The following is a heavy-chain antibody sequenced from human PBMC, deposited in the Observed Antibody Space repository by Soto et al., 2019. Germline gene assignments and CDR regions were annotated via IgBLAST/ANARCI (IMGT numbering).Heavy chain of an antibody. V-gene: IGHV3-48*02. CDR3: ARDSEASGWPGQVDY. D-gene: IGHD6-19*01. CDR1: GFIFSRHS. J-gene: IGHJ4*02. CDR2: ISSSTSTI. Sequence: GGSLRLSCAASGFIFSRHSINWVRQAPGKGLEWVSYISSSTSTIYYADSVKGRFTISRDNAKNSLYLQMNSLSDEDTAVYYCARDSEASGWPGQVDYWGQGTLVTVSS.